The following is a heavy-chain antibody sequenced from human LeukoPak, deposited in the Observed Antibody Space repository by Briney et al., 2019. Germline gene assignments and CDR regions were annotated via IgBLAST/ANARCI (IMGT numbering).Heavy chain of an antibody. Sequence: SETLSLTCSVSGGSISISRSYWGWIRQAPGKTLEWIGEIHHSGTTNYNPSLKSRVNILIDPSKEQFSLKLSSVSAADTAVYYCARSGTYQHSSSYDYWGQGTLVTVSS. D-gene: IGHD6-13*01. CDR2: IHHSGTT. CDR1: GGSISISRSY. V-gene: IGHV4-39*07. CDR3: ARSGTYQHSSSYDY. J-gene: IGHJ4*02.